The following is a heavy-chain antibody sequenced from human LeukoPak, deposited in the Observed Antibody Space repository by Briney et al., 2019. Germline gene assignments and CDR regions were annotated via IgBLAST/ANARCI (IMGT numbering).Heavy chain of an antibody. V-gene: IGHV3-30-3*01. J-gene: IGHJ4*02. Sequence: GGSLRLSCAASGFTFSSYAMHWVRQAPGKGLEWVAVISCDGSNKYYADSVKGRFTISRDNSKNTLYLQMNSLRAEDTAVYYCAKDSNYYDSSGLDYWGQGTLVTVSS. D-gene: IGHD3-22*01. CDR3: AKDSNYYDSSGLDY. CDR1: GFTFSSYA. CDR2: ISCDGSNK.